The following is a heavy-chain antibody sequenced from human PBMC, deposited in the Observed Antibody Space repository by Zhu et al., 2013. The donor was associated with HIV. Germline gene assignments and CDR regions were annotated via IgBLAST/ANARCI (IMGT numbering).Heavy chain of an antibody. Sequence: QVQLLQSGAEVKKPGASVRVSCKASGYTFTNYGISWVRQAPGQGLEWMGWISALSGNTNYAQKSQGRVTMTTDTSTTTAYMEMRSLRSDDTAIYYCARVKEAFDIWGQGTLVTVSS. V-gene: IGHV1-18*01. J-gene: IGHJ3*02. CDR2: ISALSGNT. CDR1: GYTFTNYG. CDR3: ARVKEAFDI.